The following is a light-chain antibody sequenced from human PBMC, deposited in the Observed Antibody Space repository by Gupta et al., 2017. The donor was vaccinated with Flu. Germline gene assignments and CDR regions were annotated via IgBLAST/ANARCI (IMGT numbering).Light chain of an antibody. CDR1: QSINRY. CDR3: QQSFSNHT. V-gene: IGKV1-39*01. J-gene: IGKJ5*01. CDR2: ESS. Sequence: DIQMTQSPSSLSASVGDKVTITCRASQSINRYLSWYQQKPGKAPTLLIYESSTLQDGVPSRFSGSGSGTDFSLTISRLQPEDFATYFCQQSFSNHTFGQGTRL.